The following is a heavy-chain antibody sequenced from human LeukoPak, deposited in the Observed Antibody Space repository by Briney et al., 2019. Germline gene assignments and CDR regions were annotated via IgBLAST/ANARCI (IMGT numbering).Heavy chain of an antibody. V-gene: IGHV4-59*01. J-gene: IGHJ3*02. CDR1: GGSINSYY. Sequence: SETLSLTCTVSGGSINSYYWSWIRQPPGKGLEWIGYIYYSGSTNYNPSLKSRVTISVDTSKSQFSLKLSSVTPADSAVYYCARTGIAAAGMSKDAFDIWGQGTMVTVSS. CDR3: ARTGIAAAGMSKDAFDI. CDR2: IYYSGST. D-gene: IGHD6-13*01.